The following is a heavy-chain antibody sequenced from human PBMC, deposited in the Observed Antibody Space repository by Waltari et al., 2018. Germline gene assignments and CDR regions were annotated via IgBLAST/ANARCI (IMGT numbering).Heavy chain of an antibody. J-gene: IGHJ6*02. CDR2: IDPGDSDT. CDR3: ARHAAATGTMDV. Sequence: EVQLVPFGAAVKKPGESMKISCTGSGYSFTSSWIVWVRQMPGIGLEWMGIIDPGDSDTTYSPSFQGQVTIAADKSISTAYLQWSSLRASDTAMYYCARHAAATGTMDVWGQGTTVTVSS. CDR1: GYSFTSSW. V-gene: IGHV5-51*01. D-gene: IGHD6-13*01.